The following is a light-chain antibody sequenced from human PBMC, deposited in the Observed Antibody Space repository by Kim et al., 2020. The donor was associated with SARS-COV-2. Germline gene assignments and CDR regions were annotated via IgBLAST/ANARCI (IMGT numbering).Light chain of an antibody. CDR1: QSVSTN. V-gene: IGKV3-15*01. CDR3: QQYNNWPPWT. Sequence: EIVMTQSPATLSVSPGERATLSCRASQSVSTNLVWYQQKPGQAPRVLIYGASTRATGIPARFSGSGSGTEFTLTISSLQSEDFAVYYCQQYNNWPPWTFFQGTKVDIK. CDR2: GAS. J-gene: IGKJ1*01.